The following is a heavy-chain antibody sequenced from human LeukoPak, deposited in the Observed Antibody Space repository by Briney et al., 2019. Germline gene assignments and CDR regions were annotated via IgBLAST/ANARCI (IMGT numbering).Heavy chain of an antibody. CDR1: GFTFSSYA. Sequence: GGSLRLSCAASGFTFSSYAMSWVRQAPGKGLEWVSGISGSGGSAYYADSVKGRFTISRDNSKNTLYLQMNSLRAEDTAVYYCAKEGYDSSGYPYYFDYWGQGTLVTVSS. J-gene: IGHJ4*02. D-gene: IGHD3-22*01. CDR2: ISGSGGSA. CDR3: AKEGYDSSGYPYYFDY. V-gene: IGHV3-23*01.